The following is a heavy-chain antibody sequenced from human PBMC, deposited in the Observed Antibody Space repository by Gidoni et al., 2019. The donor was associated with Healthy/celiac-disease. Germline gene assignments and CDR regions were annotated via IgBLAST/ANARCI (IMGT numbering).Heavy chain of an antibody. CDR2: IYTSGST. Sequence: QVQLQESGPGLVKPSQTLSLTCTVSGGSISSGSYYWSWIRQPAGKGLEWIGRIYTSGSTNYNPSLKSRVTISVDTSKNQFSLKLSSVTAADTAAYYCAREEDYYGSGTPPGYFDYWGQGTLVTVSS. J-gene: IGHJ4*02. V-gene: IGHV4-61*02. CDR1: GGSISSGSYY. D-gene: IGHD3-10*01. CDR3: AREEDYYGSGTPPGYFDY.